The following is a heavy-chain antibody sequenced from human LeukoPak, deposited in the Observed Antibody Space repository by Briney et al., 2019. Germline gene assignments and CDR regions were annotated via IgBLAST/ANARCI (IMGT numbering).Heavy chain of an antibody. CDR2: ISGSGDST. J-gene: IGHJ4*02. CDR3: AKEGGGSSGPWTYYFDY. Sequence: GGSLRLSCAASGFTFSSYAMGWVRQAPGKGLEWVSTISGSGDSTFYADSVKGRFTISRDNSKNTLYLQMNSLRAEDTAVYYCAKEGGGSSGPWTYYFDYWGQGTLVTVSS. D-gene: IGHD3-10*01. CDR1: GFTFSSYA. V-gene: IGHV3-23*01.